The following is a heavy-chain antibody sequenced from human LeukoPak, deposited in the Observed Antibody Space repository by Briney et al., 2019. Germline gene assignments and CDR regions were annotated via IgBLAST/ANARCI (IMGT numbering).Heavy chain of an antibody. J-gene: IGHJ3*02. CDR3: ARVSDIVVVPAPLGVNEFDI. CDR2: INPNSGGT. Sequence: ASVKVSCKASGYTFTGYYIHWVRQAPGQGLEWMGWINPNSGGTNYAQKFQGRVTVTRDTSISTAYMELSRLRSDDTAVYYCARVSDIVVVPAPLGVNEFDIWGQGTMVTVSS. V-gene: IGHV1-2*02. D-gene: IGHD2-2*01. CDR1: GYTFTGYY.